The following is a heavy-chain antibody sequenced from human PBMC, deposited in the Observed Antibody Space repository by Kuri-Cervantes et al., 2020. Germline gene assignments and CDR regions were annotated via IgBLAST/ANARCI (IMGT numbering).Heavy chain of an antibody. V-gene: IGHV1-46*01. CDR1: GYTFTSYY. Sequence: ASVKVSCKASGYTFTSYYMHWVRQAPGQGLEWMGIINPSGGSTSYAQKFQGRVTMTRDTSINTAYMELSRLRSDDTAVYYCASQWLENFDYWGQGTLVTVSS. D-gene: IGHD6-19*01. CDR2: INPSGGST. J-gene: IGHJ4*02. CDR3: ASQWLENFDY.